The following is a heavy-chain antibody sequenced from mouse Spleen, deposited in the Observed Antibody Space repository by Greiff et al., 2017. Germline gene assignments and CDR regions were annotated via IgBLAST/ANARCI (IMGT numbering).Heavy chain of an antibody. CDR2: IHPNSGST. CDR1: GYTSTSYW. D-gene: IGHD5-5*01. J-gene: IGHJ4*01. Sequence: VQLQQPGAELVKPGASVKLSCKASGYTSTSYWMHWVKQRPGQGLEWIGMIHPNSGSTNYNEKFKSKATLTVDKSSSTAYMQLSSLTSEDSAVYYCARDYLYYYAMDYWGQGTSVTVSS. CDR3: ARDYLYYYAMDY. V-gene: IGHV1-64*01.